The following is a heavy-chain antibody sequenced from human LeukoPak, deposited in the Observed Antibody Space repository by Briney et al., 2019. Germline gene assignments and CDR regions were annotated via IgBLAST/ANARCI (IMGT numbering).Heavy chain of an antibody. J-gene: IGHJ4*02. D-gene: IGHD4-17*01. V-gene: IGHV3-21*01. CDR3: ARELSGYHGYYERN. CDR1: GFTFSSYS. Sequence: PGGSLRLSCAASGFTFSSYSVNWVRQAPGKGLEWVLSISSSSSYIYYADSVKGRFTISRDNAKNSLYLQMNSLRAEGTAVYYCARELSGYHGYYERNWGQGTLVTVSS. CDR2: ISSSSSYI.